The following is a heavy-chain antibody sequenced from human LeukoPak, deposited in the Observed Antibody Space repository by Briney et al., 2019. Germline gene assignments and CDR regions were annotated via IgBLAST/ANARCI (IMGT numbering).Heavy chain of an antibody. D-gene: IGHD3-9*01. CDR2: IYSGGST. V-gene: IGHV3-53*01. CDR3: AKGMLVYDILTGPPQGFDY. J-gene: IGHJ4*02. Sequence: PGGSLRLSCAASGFTVSSNYMSWVRQAPGKGLEWVSVIYSGGSTYYADPVKGRFTISRDNSKNTLYLQMNSLRAEDTAVYYCAKGMLVYDILTGPPQGFDYWGQGTLVTVSS. CDR1: GFTVSSNY.